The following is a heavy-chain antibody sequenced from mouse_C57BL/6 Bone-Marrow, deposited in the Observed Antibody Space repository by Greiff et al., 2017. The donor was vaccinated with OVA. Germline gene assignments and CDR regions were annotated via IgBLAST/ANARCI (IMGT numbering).Heavy chain of an antibody. CDR1: GYTFTDYY. Sequence: EVQLQQSGPELVKPGASVKISCKASGYTFTDYYMNWVKQSPGKSLEWIGDINPNNGGTSYNQKFKGKATLTVDKSSSTAYMELRSLTSEDSAVYYCAKLGRYFDVWGTGTTVTVSS. J-gene: IGHJ1*03. CDR2: INPNNGGT. CDR3: AKLGRYFDV. V-gene: IGHV1-26*01. D-gene: IGHD4-1*01.